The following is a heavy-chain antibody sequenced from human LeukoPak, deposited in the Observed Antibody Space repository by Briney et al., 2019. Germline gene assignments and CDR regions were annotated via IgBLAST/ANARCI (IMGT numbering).Heavy chain of an antibody. D-gene: IGHD3-22*01. CDR3: ARVGYYDSSGYPNWFDP. Sequence: SETLSLTCTVSGYSISSGYYWGWIRQPPGKGLEWIGYIYYSGSTNYNPSLKSRVTISVDTSKNQFSLKLSSVTAADTAVYYCARVGYYDSSGYPNWFDPWGQGTLVTVSS. CDR2: IYYSGST. V-gene: IGHV4-61*01. J-gene: IGHJ5*02. CDR1: GYSISSGYY.